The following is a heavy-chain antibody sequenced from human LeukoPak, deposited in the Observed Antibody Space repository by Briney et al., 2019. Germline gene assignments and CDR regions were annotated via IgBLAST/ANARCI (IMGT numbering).Heavy chain of an antibody. Sequence: SETLSLTCTVSGGSISSSSYYWGWIRQPPGKGLEWIGSIYYSGSTYYNPSLKSRVTISVDTSKNQFSLKLSSVTAADTAAYYSARDAGSSGYYPINYFDYWGQGTLVTVSS. CDR1: GGSISSSSYY. CDR3: ARDAGSSGYYPINYFDY. CDR2: IYYSGST. V-gene: IGHV4-39*07. J-gene: IGHJ4*02. D-gene: IGHD3-22*01.